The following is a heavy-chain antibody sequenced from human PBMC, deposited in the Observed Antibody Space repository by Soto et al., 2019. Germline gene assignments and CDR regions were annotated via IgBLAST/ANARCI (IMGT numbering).Heavy chain of an antibody. CDR3: GGGGVRGVIPRPRDYSGMDV. J-gene: IGHJ6*01. CDR1: GYSFTSYW. D-gene: IGHD3-10*01. V-gene: IGHV5-51*01. Sequence: EVQLVQSGAEVKKPGESLKISCKGSGYSFTSYWIGWVRQMPGKGLEWMGIIYPGDSDTRYSPSFQGQVTISADKSISTASLQGRSLKASAPAMYYGGGGGVRGVIPRPRDYSGMDVWGKGPRSPSPQ. CDR2: IYPGDSDT.